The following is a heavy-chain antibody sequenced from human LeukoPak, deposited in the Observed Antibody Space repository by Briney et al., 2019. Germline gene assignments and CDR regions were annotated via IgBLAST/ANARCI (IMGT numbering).Heavy chain of an antibody. CDR1: GGSISSGGYS. CDR2: IYHSGST. Sequence: PSQTLSLTCAVSGGSISSGGYSWSWIRQPPGKGLEWIGYIYHSGSTYYNPSLKSRVTISVDRSKNQFSLKLSSVTAADTAVYYCARGSITDGMDVWGKGTTVTVSS. J-gene: IGHJ6*04. D-gene: IGHD6-6*01. V-gene: IGHV4-30-2*01. CDR3: ARGSITDGMDV.